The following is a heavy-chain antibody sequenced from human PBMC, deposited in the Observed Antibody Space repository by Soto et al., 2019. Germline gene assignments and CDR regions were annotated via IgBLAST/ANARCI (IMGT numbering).Heavy chain of an antibody. CDR3: ARLAEGRIVGPFRGYFDY. CDR2: IYPGDSDT. V-gene: IGHV5-51*01. D-gene: IGHD1-26*01. J-gene: IGHJ4*02. CDR1: GYSFTSYW. Sequence: PGESLKISCKGSGYSFTSYWIGWVRQMPGKGLEWMGIIYPGDSDTRYSPSFQGQVTISADKSISTAYLQWSSLKASDTAMYYCARLAEGRIVGPFRGYFDYWGQGTLVTVSS.